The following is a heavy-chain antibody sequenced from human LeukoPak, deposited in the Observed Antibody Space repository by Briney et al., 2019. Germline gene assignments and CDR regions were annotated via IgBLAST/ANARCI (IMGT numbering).Heavy chain of an antibody. CDR1: GFIFYSFT. Sequence: GGSVRLLCAASGFIFYSFTMSWAPHATGRTLEWVTAIRGTDTNTLHTDSAKHRLTISRDNSKSTLDLQMNSLRAEDTAVYYCAREGFWSGSQDYFYGMDVWGQGTTVTVSS. J-gene: IGHJ6*02. CDR2: IRGTDTNT. V-gene: IGHV3-23*01. D-gene: IGHD3-3*01. CDR3: AREGFWSGSQDYFYGMDV.